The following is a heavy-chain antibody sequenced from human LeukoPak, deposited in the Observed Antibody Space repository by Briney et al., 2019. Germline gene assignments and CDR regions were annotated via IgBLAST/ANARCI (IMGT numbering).Heavy chain of an antibody. CDR2: ISYDGSNK. D-gene: IGHD4-17*01. V-gene: IGHV3-30*18. J-gene: IGHJ4*02. Sequence: GRSLRLSCAASGFTFSSYGMHWVPQAPGKGLEWVAVISYDGSNKYYADSVKGRFTISRDNSKNTLYLQMNSLRAEDTAVYYCAKDVDYGDYRVWGQGTLVTVSS. CDR1: GFTFSSYG. CDR3: AKDVDYGDYRV.